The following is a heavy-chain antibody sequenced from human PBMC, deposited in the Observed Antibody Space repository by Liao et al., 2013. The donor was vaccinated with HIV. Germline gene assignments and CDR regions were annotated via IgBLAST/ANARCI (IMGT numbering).Heavy chain of an antibody. CDR3: ARLRRSGKHN. V-gene: IGHV4-61*02. D-gene: IGHD3-10*01. J-gene: IGHJ4*02. CDR1: GDSISGGNYF. Sequence: QMHLQESGPGLVKPSETLSLSCTVSGDSISGGNYFLNWIRQPAGKGLEWIGRIYTSGNTDYNPSLKSRVTISLDTSNNEFSLKLRSVTAADTAVYYCARLRRSGKHNWGQGTLVTVSS. CDR2: IYTSGNT.